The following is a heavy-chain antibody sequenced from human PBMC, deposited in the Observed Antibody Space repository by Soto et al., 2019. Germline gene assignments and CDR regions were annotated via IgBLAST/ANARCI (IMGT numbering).Heavy chain of an antibody. V-gene: IGHV4-30-2*01. CDR3: ARVPGP. CDR2: IYHSGST. J-gene: IGHJ5*02. Sequence: PSETLSLTCAVSGDSISSSSYSWAWIRQPPGKGLEWIGYIYHSGSTYYNPSLKSRVTISVDRSKNQFSLKLSSVTAADTAVYYCARVPGPWGQGTLVTVSS. CDR1: GDSISSSSYS.